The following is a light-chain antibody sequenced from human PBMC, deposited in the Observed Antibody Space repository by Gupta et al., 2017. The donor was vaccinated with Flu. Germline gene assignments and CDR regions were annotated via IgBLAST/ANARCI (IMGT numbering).Light chain of an antibody. J-gene: IGKJ4*01. CDR3: QQLNSFPSLT. Sequence: DIQLTQSPSFLSAVGDRGPITCRASQGISTYLAWYQQKPGRAPKLLIYGATTLQGGVPSRFSGSGAVTEFTLTISSLQPEDFASYYCQQLNSFPSLTFGGGTKVEIK. V-gene: IGKV1-9*01. CDR1: QGISTY. CDR2: GAT.